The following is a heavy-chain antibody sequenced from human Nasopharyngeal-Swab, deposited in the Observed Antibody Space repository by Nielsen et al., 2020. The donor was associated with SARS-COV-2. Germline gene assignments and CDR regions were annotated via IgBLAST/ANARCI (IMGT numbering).Heavy chain of an antibody. V-gene: IGHV3-15*01. J-gene: IGHJ4*02. CDR1: GFTFSNAW. D-gene: IGHD3-22*01. CDR2: IKSKTDGGTT. CDR3: TTGGVGYYDSSGYYFGY. Sequence: GGSLRLSCAASGFTFSNAWMSWVRQAPGQGLEWVGRIKSKTDGGTTDYAAPVKGRFTISRDDSKNTLYLQMNSLKTEDTAVYYCTTGGVGYYDSSGYYFGYWGQGTLVTVSS.